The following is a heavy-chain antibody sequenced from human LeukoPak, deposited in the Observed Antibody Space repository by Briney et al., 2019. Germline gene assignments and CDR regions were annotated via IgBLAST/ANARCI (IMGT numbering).Heavy chain of an antibody. V-gene: IGHV3-21*01. CDR1: GFTFSAYS. J-gene: IGHJ4*02. Sequence: GGSLRLSCAASGFTFSAYSMNWVRQAPGKGLEWVSSISSSSSYIYYADSVKGRFTISRDNAKNSLYLQMNSLRAEDTAVYYCSVVPAAMWVDYWGQGTLVTVSS. D-gene: IGHD2-2*01. CDR3: SVVPAAMWVDY. CDR2: ISSSSSYI.